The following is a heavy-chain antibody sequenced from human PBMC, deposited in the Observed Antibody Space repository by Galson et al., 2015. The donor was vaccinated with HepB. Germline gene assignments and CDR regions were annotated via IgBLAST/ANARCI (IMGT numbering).Heavy chain of an antibody. D-gene: IGHD5-24*01. CDR1: GFSLRGFS. V-gene: IGHV3-48*01. Sequence: SLRLSCAVSGFSLRGFSMDWVRQAPGRGLEWLSFISTAGDTKYYVDSVKGRFTISRDTARNSLYLQMNSLRVEDTAVYYCARGWLHNSFDLWGQGAVVTVSS. CDR2: ISTAGDTK. CDR3: ARGWLHNSFDL. J-gene: IGHJ3*01.